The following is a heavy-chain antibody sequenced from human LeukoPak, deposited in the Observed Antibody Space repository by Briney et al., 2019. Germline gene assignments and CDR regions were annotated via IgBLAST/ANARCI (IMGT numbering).Heavy chain of an antibody. J-gene: IGHJ4*02. CDR3: ARADYGSGSYLYGDY. CDR1: AYTFTNYD. D-gene: IGHD3-10*01. Sequence: ASVKVSCKTSAYTFTNYDINWVRQASGQGLEWMGWMNPNSGVTGYAQKFQGRVSMTRDTSISTAYLELSSLRSEDTAVYYCARADYGSGSYLYGDYWGQGTLVTASS. V-gene: IGHV1-8*01. CDR2: MNPNSGVT.